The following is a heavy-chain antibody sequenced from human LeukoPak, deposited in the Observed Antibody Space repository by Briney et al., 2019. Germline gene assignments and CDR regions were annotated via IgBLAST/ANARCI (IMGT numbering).Heavy chain of an antibody. Sequence: GGPLRLSCAASGFTFDDYAMHWVRQAPGKGLEWVSGISWNSGSIGYADSVKGRFTISRDNAKNSLYLQMNSLRAEDTALYYCAKVSDYYDSSGYFDYWGQGTLVTVSS. CDR2: ISWNSGSI. V-gene: IGHV3-9*01. J-gene: IGHJ4*02. CDR1: GFTFDDYA. CDR3: AKVSDYYDSSGYFDY. D-gene: IGHD3-22*01.